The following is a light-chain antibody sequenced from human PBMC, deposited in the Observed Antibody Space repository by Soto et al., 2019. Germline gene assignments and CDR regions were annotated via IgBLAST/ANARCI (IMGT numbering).Light chain of an antibody. CDR1: QSISTN. Sequence: DIQMTQSPSSLSASVGDRVTITCRASQSISTNLNWYQQKLGKAPNVLIFGATTFQSGVPSRFSGSGSGTDFTLTISSLHPEDSATYYCQQSYRTSWTFGQGTKVEIK. CDR3: QQSYRTSWT. J-gene: IGKJ1*01. CDR2: GAT. V-gene: IGKV1-39*01.